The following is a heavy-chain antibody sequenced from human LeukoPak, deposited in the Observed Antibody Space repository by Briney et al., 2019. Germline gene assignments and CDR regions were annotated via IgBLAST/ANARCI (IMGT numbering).Heavy chain of an antibody. J-gene: IGHJ4*02. CDR2: IYSDGSRA. D-gene: IGHD6-13*01. CDR3: AKGSSSSWSYFDY. V-gene: IGHV3-74*03. Sequence: PGGSLRLSCAGSGFTLSNYWMHWVRQGPGKGLAWVSRIYSDGSRATYADSVKGRFTISRDNAKNSLYLQMNSLRAEDMALYYCAKGSSSSWSYFDYWGQGTLVTVSS. CDR1: GFTLSNYW.